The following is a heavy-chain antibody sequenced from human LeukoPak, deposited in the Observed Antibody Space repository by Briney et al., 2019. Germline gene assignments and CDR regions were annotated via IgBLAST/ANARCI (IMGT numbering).Heavy chain of an antibody. CDR1: GGSISSYY. Sequence: PSETLSLTCTVSGGSISSYYWSGIRQPPGKGLEWIGYIYYTGSTNYNPSLKSRVTISVDTSKNQFSLKLSSVTAADTAVYYCAREEVRGVIGFDYWGQGTLVTVFS. CDR2: IYYTGST. D-gene: IGHD3-10*01. CDR3: AREEVRGVIGFDY. V-gene: IGHV4-59*01. J-gene: IGHJ4*02.